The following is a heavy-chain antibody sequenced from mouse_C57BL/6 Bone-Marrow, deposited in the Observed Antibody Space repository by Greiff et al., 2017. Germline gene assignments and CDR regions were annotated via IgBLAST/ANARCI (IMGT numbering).Heavy chain of an antibody. CDR1: GFTFSDYG. CDR2: ISSGSSTI. CDR3: APLTGYYAMDY. J-gene: IGHJ4*01. V-gene: IGHV5-17*01. D-gene: IGHD4-1*01. Sequence: EVNLVESGGGLVKPGGSLKLSCAASGFTFSDYGMHWVRQAPEKGLEWVAYISSGSSTIYYADTVKGRFTISRDNAKNTLFLQMTSLRSEDTAMYYCAPLTGYYAMDYWGQGTSVTVSS.